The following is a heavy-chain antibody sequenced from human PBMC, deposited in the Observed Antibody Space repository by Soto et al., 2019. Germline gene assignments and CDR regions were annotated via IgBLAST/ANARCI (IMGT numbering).Heavy chain of an antibody. CDR3: ARSYLDTDSSYYYYMDV. J-gene: IGHJ6*03. D-gene: IGHD5-18*01. CDR2: IYYSGST. CDR1: GGSISIYY. Sequence: SETLSLTCTVSGGSISIYYWSWIGQPPGKGLEWIGYIYYSGSTNYNPSLKSRVTISVDTSKNQFSLKLSSVTAADTAVYYCARSYLDTDSSYYYYMDVWGKGTTVTVSS. V-gene: IGHV4-59*01.